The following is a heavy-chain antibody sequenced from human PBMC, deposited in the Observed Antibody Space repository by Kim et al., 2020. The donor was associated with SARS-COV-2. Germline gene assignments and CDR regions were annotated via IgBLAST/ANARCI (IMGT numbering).Heavy chain of an antibody. Sequence: SVKVSCKASGGTFSSYAISWVRQAPGQGLEWMGGIIPIFGTANYAQKFQGRVTITADESTSTAYMELSSLRSEDTAVYYCARYRSQALTSGIRYFDWLFDYWGQGTLVTVSS. D-gene: IGHD3-9*01. V-gene: IGHV1-69*13. CDR3: ARYRSQALTSGIRYFDWLFDY. CDR1: GGTFSSYA. J-gene: IGHJ4*02. CDR2: IIPIFGTA.